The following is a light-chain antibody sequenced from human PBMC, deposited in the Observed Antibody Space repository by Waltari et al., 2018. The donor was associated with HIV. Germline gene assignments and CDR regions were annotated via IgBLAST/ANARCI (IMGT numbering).Light chain of an antibody. CDR3: AAWHDSLNGSWL. V-gene: IGLV1-44*01. J-gene: IGLJ3*02. CDR1: SSKIGSNT. CDR2: SNN. Sequence: QSVLTQPPSASGTPGQRVTISCSGSSSKIGSNTVNWYQQLPGTAPKPLIYSNNQRPSGGPDRFAGSKSGTSASLAISGLQSEDEADYYCAAWHDSLNGSWLFGGGTKLTVL.